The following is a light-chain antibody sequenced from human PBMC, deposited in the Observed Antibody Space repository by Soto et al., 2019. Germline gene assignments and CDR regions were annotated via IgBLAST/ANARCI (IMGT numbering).Light chain of an antibody. V-gene: IGKV3-20*01. CDR3: QQYGDSKI. CDR1: QTVSGNK. Sequence: EIVLTQSPGTLSLSPGERATLSCGASQTVSGNKLAWYQQKPGRPPRLLIYGASTRATCIPDRFSGSGSGTDFTLTISRLEPEDFAVYYCQQYGDSKIFGQGTKVEIK. J-gene: IGKJ1*01. CDR2: GAS.